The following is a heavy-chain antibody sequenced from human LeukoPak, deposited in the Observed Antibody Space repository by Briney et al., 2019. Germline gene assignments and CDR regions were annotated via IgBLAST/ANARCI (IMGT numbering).Heavy chain of an antibody. CDR3: AKDGSSWHTKYYFDY. V-gene: IGHV3-23*01. D-gene: IGHD6-13*01. CDR2: ISGSGGST. Sequence: GGSLRLSCAASGFTFSGYAMSWVRQAPGKGLEWVSAISGSGGSTYYADSVKGRFTISRDNSKNTLYLQMNSLRAEDTAVSYCAKDGSSWHTKYYFDYWGQGTLVTVSS. J-gene: IGHJ4*02. CDR1: GFTFSGYA.